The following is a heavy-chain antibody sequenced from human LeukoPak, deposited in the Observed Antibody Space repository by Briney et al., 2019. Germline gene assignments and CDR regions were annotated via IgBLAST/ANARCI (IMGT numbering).Heavy chain of an antibody. D-gene: IGHD2-8*01. Sequence: SQTLSLTCTVSGGSISSGDYYWSWIRQPPGKGLEWIAYIYYSGSTYYNPSLKSRVTISVDTSKNQFSLKLSSVTAADTAVYYCARGQYCTNGVCYLPFDYWGQGTLVTVSS. CDR3: ARGQYCTNGVCYLPFDY. CDR2: IYYSGST. J-gene: IGHJ4*02. CDR1: GGSISSGDYY. V-gene: IGHV4-30-4*08.